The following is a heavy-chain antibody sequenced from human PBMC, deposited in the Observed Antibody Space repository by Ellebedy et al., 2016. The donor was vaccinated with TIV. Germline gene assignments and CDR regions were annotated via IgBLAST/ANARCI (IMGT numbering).Heavy chain of an antibody. D-gene: IGHD6-13*01. CDR3: ARDVRAAGYDY. J-gene: IGHJ4*02. Sequence: PGGSLRLSCAVSGFTVSNKYMSWVRQAPGRGLEWVSVLYKDGSAYYADSVKGRFTISRDNSKNTLYLQMNSLRAEDTAVYYCARDVRAAGYDYWGQGTLVTVSS. V-gene: IGHV3-53*01. CDR1: GFTVSNKY. CDR2: LYKDGSA.